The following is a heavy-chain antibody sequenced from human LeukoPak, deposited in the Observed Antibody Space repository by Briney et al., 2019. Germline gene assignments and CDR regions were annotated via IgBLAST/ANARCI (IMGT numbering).Heavy chain of an antibody. Sequence: GGSLRLSCAASGFTFINSWMSWVRQAPGMGLEFVANIKQDGSEMYYVDSVKGRFTISRDNAKNSLYLQMNSLRVEDTAVYYCASGIHFDYWGQGTLVTVSS. CDR2: IKQDGSEM. V-gene: IGHV3-7*01. CDR3: ASGIHFDY. J-gene: IGHJ4*02. CDR1: GFTFINSW.